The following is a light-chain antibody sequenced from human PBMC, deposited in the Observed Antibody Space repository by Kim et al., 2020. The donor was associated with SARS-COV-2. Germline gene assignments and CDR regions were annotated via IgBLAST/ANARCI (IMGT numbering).Light chain of an antibody. Sequence: LSPGQTASITCSGDKLGDKYACWYQQKPGQSPVLVIYQDSKRPSGIPERFSGSYSGNTATLTISGTQAMDEADYYCQAWDSSTVVFGGGTQLTVL. V-gene: IGLV3-1*01. J-gene: IGLJ2*01. CDR3: QAWDSSTVV. CDR1: KLGDKY. CDR2: QDS.